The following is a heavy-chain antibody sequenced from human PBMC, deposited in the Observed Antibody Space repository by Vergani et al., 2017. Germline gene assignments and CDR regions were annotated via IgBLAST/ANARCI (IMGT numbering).Heavy chain of an antibody. D-gene: IGHD7-27*01. CDR1: GFTFSSYE. Sequence: EVQLVESGGGLVQPGGSLRLSCAASGFTFSSYEMNWVRQAPGKGLEWVSYISSSGSTIYYADSVKGRFTISRDNAKNSLYLQMNSLRAEATAVYYCARSLGMDYFDYWGQGTLVTVSS. V-gene: IGHV3-48*03. CDR2: ISSSGSTI. J-gene: IGHJ4*02. CDR3: ARSLGMDYFDY.